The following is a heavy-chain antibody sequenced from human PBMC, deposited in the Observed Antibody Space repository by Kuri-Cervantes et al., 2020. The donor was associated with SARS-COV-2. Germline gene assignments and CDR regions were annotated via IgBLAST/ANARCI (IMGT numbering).Heavy chain of an antibody. CDR3: SRTEGVGWSGYYEIDY. J-gene: IGHJ4*02. Sequence: AGSLRLSCAASGFTFSNAWMSWVRQAPGKGLEWVGRIKSKTDGGTTDYAAPVKGRFTISRDDSKNTLYLQMNSLKTEDTAVYYCSRTEGVGWSGYYEIDYWGQGTLVTVSS. D-gene: IGHD3-3*01. CDR1: GFTFSNAW. CDR2: IKSKTDGGTT. V-gene: IGHV3-15*01.